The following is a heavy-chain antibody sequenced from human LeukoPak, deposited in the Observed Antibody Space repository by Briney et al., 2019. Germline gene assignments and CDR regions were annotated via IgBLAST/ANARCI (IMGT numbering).Heavy chain of an antibody. CDR2: IKSKTNGETT. D-gene: IGHD3-10*01. CDR3: TTEGILPDDAFDI. J-gene: IGHJ3*02. Sequence: GGSLRLSCAVSGLTFSNAWMSWVRQAPGKGLEWVGRIKSKTNGETTDYAAPVKGRFTISRDDSKNTLYLQMSSLKTEDTAVYYCTTEGILPDDAFDIWGQGTMVTVSS. V-gene: IGHV3-15*01. CDR1: GLTFSNAW.